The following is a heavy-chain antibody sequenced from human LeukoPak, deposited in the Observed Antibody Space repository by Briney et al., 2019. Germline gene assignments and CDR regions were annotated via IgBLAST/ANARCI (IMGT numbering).Heavy chain of an antibody. V-gene: IGHV4-39*01. Sequence: SETLSLTCAVSGGSISSSSYYWGWIRQPPGKGLEWIGSISYSGSTYYNPSLKSRVTISVDTSKNQFSLKLSSVTAADTAVYYCARHHPTVTPYYMDVWGKGTTVTISS. D-gene: IGHD4-17*01. CDR2: ISYSGST. CDR3: ARHHPTVTPYYMDV. J-gene: IGHJ6*03. CDR1: GGSISSSSYY.